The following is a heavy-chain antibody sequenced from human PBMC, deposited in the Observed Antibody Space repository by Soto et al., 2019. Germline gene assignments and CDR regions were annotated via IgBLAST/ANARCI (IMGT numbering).Heavy chain of an antibody. CDR2: ISAYNGNT. D-gene: IGHD1-26*01. J-gene: IGHJ4*01. CDR1: GYTFTSYG. Sequence: QVQLVQSGAEVKKPGASVKVSCKASGYTFTSYGISCVRQAPGQGVEWMGWISAYNGNTNYAQKLQSRVTMTTDTPTSTAYMELRSQRADDTDVYYCARGGSVVGATRTEYWGQGTLVTVSS. V-gene: IGHV1-18*01. CDR3: ARGGSVVGATRTEY.